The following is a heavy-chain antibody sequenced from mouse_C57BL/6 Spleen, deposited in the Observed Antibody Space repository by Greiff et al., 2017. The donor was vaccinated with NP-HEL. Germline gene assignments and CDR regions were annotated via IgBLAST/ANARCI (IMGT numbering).Heavy chain of an antibody. V-gene: IGHV1-22*01. D-gene: IGHD2-2*01. CDR3: ARSGDDGGLAMDY. J-gene: IGHJ4*01. Sequence: EVQLQQSGPELVKPGASVKMSCKASGYTFTDYNMHWVKQSHGKSLEWIGYINPNNGGTSYNQKFKGKATLTVNKSSSTAYMELRSLTSEDSAVYYCARSGDDGGLAMDYWGQGTSVTVSS. CDR1: GYTFTDYN. CDR2: INPNNGGT.